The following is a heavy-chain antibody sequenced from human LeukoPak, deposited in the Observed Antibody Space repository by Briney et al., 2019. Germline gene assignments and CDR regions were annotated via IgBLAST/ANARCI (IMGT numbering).Heavy chain of an antibody. J-gene: IGHJ6*03. V-gene: IGHV3-74*01. D-gene: IGHD3-10*01. CDR1: GFTFSSYW. Sequence: GGSLRLSCAASGFTFSSYWMHWVRQAPGKGPVWVSRINSDGSSTSYADSVKGRFTISRDNAKNTLYLQMNSLRAEDTAVYYCARDRGYYMDVWGKGTTVTVSS. CDR2: INSDGSST. CDR3: ARDRGYYMDV.